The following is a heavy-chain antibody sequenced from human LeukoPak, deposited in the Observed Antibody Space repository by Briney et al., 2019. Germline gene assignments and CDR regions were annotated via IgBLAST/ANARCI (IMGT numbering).Heavy chain of an antibody. D-gene: IGHD2-8*01. Sequence: GRSLRLSCAPSGFTFSSYGMHWVRQAPGKGLEWVAVISYDGSNKYYADSVKGRFTISRDNSKNTLYLQMNSLRAEDTAVYYCAKDPSGKWYFDPWGQGTLVTVSS. V-gene: IGHV3-30*18. CDR2: ISYDGSNK. CDR3: AKDPSGKWYFDP. J-gene: IGHJ5*02. CDR1: GFTFSSYG.